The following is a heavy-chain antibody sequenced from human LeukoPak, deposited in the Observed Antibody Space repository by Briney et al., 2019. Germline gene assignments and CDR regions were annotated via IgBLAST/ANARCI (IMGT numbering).Heavy chain of an antibody. CDR3: ARDDYGWGSHPY. D-gene: IGHD3-10*01. J-gene: IGHJ4*02. Sequence: QSGGSLRLSCAGSGLTFSSYWITWVRQAPGKGLEWVANIKPDGSEKAYVDSVKGRFTISRDNAKNSLYLQMNSLRAEDTAVYYCARDDYGWGSHPYWGQGTLVTVSS. CDR1: GLTFSSYW. CDR2: IKPDGSEK. V-gene: IGHV3-7*04.